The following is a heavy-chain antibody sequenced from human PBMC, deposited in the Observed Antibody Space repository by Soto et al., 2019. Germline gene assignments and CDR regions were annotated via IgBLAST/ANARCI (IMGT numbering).Heavy chain of an antibody. CDR1: GYTFTSYG. V-gene: IGHV1-18*01. J-gene: IGHJ3*02. Sequence: QVQLVQSGAEVKKPGASVKVSCKASGYTFTSYGISWVRQAPGQGLEWMGWISAYNGNTNYAQKHQGRVTMTTDTSTSTAYMELRSLRSADTAVYYCARDRGDGSGGGVDAFDIWGQGTMVTVSS. CDR2: ISAYNGNT. CDR3: ARDRGDGSGGGVDAFDI. D-gene: IGHD2-15*01.